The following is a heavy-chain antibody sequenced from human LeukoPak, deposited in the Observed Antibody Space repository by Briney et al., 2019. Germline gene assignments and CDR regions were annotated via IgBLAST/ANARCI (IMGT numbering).Heavy chain of an antibody. D-gene: IGHD1-20*01. CDR1: GFTFDDYG. Sequence: PGGSLRLSCAASGFTFDDYGMIWVRQAPGKGLEWVSRINWNGGDTRYADSVKGRFTISRDNAKNSLYLQMNSLRGEDTAFYYCARDVPYNWNYWGQGTLVTVSS. V-gene: IGHV3-20*04. CDR3: ARDVPYNWNY. CDR2: INWNGGDT. J-gene: IGHJ4*02.